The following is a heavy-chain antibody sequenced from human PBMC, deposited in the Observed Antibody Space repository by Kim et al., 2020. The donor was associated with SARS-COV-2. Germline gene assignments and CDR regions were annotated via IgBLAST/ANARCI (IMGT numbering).Heavy chain of an antibody. D-gene: IGHD6-19*01. CDR1: GFTFSDSY. CDR2: INGDGSSM. V-gene: IGHV3-11*01. CDR3: FSARRN. Sequence: GGSLRLSCEASGFTFSDSYMSWIRQAPGKGLEWVAHINGDGSSMTCADSVNGRFSITSDNANKSLTLQMHILTLEDTAVSYCFSARRNWGEGTPVTVS. J-gene: IGHJ6*01.